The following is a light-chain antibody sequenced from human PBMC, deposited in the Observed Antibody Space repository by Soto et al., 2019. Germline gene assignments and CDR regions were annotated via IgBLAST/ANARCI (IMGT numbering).Light chain of an antibody. J-gene: IGLJ1*01. CDR3: TSYTTSSTLVV. CDR1: SSDVGGYDY. Sequence: QSSLTQPASVSGSPGQSITISCTGTSSDVGGYDYVSWYQHHPGKAPKLILYEVTHRPSGVSNRFSGSKSGNTASLTISGLQAEDEADYYCTSYTTSSTLVVFGTGTKLTVL. V-gene: IGLV2-14*01. CDR2: EVT.